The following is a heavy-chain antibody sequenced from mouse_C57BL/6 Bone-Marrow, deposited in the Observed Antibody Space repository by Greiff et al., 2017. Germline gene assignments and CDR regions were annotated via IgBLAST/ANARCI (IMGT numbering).Heavy chain of an antibody. V-gene: IGHV1-50*01. CDR2: IDPSDSYT. Sequence: QVQLQQSGAELVKPGASVKLSCKASGYTFTSYWMQWVKQRPGQGLEWIGEIDPSDSYTNYNQKFKGKATLTVDTSSSTAYMQLSSLTSEDSAVYYCARGYYSNYGFAYWGQGTLVTVSA. D-gene: IGHD2-5*01. CDR1: GYTFTSYW. J-gene: IGHJ3*01. CDR3: ARGYYSNYGFAY.